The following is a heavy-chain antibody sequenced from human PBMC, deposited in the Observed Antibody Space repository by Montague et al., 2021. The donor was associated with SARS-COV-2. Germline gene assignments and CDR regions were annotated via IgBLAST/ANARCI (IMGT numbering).Heavy chain of an antibody. V-gene: IGHV1-2*04. CDR3: ARVHDYGDFDAFDI. Sequence: SVKVSCKASGYRFTGYYMHWVRQAPGQGLEWMGWINPISGGTNYAQKFQGWVTMTRDTSISTAYMELGRLTSDDAAVYYCARVHDYGDFDAFDIWGPGTMVTVSS. D-gene: IGHD4-17*01. CDR2: INPISGGT. J-gene: IGHJ3*02. CDR1: GYRFTGYY.